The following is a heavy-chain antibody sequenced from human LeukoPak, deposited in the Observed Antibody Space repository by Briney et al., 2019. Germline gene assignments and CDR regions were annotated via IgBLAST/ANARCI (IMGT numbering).Heavy chain of an antibody. D-gene: IGHD4-17*01. V-gene: IGHV3-7*01. J-gene: IGHJ4*02. Sequence: GGSLRLYGAASGFIFWNLWMIWLRQVPGRAREWVAHIKQDGNEKHYVDSVEGRFTLSRDDSKNSLYLQMNSLRVDDSAVYYCARGPNYGDRVDYFDYWGQGTLVTVSS. CDR1: GFIFWNLW. CDR2: IKQDGNEK. CDR3: ARGPNYGDRVDYFDY.